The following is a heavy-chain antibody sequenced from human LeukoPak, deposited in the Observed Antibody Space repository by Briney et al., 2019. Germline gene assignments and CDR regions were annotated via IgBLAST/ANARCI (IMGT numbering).Heavy chain of an antibody. CDR2: IYYSGST. J-gene: IGHJ5*02. CDR1: GGSISSYY. D-gene: IGHD2-2*01. V-gene: IGHV4-59*01. Sequence: SETLSLTCTVSGGSISSYYWSWIRQPPGKGLEWIGYIYYSGSTNYNPSLKSRVTISVDTSKNQFSLKLSSVTAADTAVYYCAGVPQDCSSTSCFGDWFNPWGQGTLVTVSS. CDR3: AGVPQDCSSTSCFGDWFNP.